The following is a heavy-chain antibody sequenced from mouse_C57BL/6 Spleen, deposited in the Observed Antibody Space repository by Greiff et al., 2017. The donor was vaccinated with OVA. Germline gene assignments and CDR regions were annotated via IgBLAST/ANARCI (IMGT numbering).Heavy chain of an antibody. CDR1: GYTFTSYW. CDR2: IYPGSGST. D-gene: IGHD1-1*01. CDR3: ARFYYYGSSYELYYFDY. V-gene: IGHV1-55*01. J-gene: IGHJ2*01. Sequence: QVQLQQPGAELVKPGASVKMSCKASGYTFTSYWITWVKQRPGQGLEWIGDIYPGSGSTNYNEKFKSKATLTVDTSSSTAYMQLSSLTSEDSAVYYCARFYYYGSSYELYYFDYWGQGTTLTVSS.